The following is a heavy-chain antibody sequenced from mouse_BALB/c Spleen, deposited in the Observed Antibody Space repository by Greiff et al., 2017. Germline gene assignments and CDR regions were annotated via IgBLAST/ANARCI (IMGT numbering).Heavy chain of an antibody. D-gene: IGHD2-4*01. Sequence: EVKLMESGGGLVKPGGSLKLSCAASGFTFSSYAMSWVRQTPEKRLEWVATISSGGSYTYYPDSVKGRFTISRDNAKNTLYLQMSSLRSEDTAMYYCARHYDYGAMDYWGQGTSVTVSS. J-gene: IGHJ4*01. CDR1: GFTFSSYA. CDR2: ISSGGSYT. CDR3: ARHYDYGAMDY. V-gene: IGHV5-9-3*01.